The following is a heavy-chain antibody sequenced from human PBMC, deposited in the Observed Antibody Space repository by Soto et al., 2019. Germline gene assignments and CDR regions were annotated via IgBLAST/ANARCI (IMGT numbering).Heavy chain of an antibody. Sequence: ASVKVSCKASGYSFTSYYLYWVRQAPGQGLEWMGWINPFDGSRMFAQSFQGRVTMTRDTSISTAYMELSSLRSEDTAVYYCARRLYYHGMDVWRKGTTVTVSS. CDR2: INPFDGSR. J-gene: IGHJ6*04. CDR1: GYSFTSYY. V-gene: IGHV1-46*01. CDR3: ARRLYYHGMDV.